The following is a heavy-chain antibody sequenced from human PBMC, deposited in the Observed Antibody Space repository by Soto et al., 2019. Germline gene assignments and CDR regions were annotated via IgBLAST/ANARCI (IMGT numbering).Heavy chain of an antibody. CDR1: GFTFSSYS. CDR3: ARDRSDILSGLDAFDI. CDR2: ISSSSSYI. J-gene: IGHJ3*02. D-gene: IGHD3-9*01. V-gene: IGHV3-21*01. Sequence: GGSLRLSCAASGFTFSSYSMNWVRQAPGKGLEWVSSISSSSSYIYYADSVKGRFTISRDNAKNSLYLQMNSLRAEDTAVYYWARDRSDILSGLDAFDIWGQGTMVTVSS.